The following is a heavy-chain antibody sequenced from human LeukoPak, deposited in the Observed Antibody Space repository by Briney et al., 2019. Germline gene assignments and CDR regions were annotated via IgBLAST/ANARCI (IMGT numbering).Heavy chain of an antibody. V-gene: IGHV3-7*01. CDR1: GFTFSSYW. D-gene: IGHD2-2*02. CDR2: IKQDGSDK. Sequence: GGSLRLSCAASGFTFSSYWMSWVRQAPGKGLEWVASIKQDGSDKYYVDSVKGRFTISRDNAENSLYLHINSLRAEDTAVFYCARGYTITYYAWFDHWGQGTLVTVSS. J-gene: IGHJ5*02. CDR3: ARGYTITYYAWFDH.